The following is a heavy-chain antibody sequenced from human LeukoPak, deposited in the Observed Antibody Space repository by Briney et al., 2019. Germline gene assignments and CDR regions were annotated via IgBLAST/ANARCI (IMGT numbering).Heavy chain of an antibody. CDR1: GXTFSSHV. CDR3: ARIGRY. CDR2: ISTNGGDT. V-gene: IGHV3-64D*06. D-gene: IGHD1-26*01. J-gene: IGHJ4*02. Sequence: GGSLKLSCSASGXTFSSHVMHWVRQAPGKGLEYVSAISTNGGDTGYADSVRGRFTISRDNSKNTVYLQMTSLRPEDTAVYYCARIGRYWGQGSLVTVSS.